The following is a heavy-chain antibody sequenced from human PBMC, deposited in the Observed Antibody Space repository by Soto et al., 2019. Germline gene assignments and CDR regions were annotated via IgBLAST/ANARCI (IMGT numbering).Heavy chain of an antibody. Sequence: SETLSLTCTVSGGSISSYYWSWIRQPPGKGLEWIGYIYYSGSTNYNPSLKSRVTISVDTSKNQFSLKLSSVTAADTAVYYCARGRNGSGSYRYYYYMDVWGKGTTVTVSS. V-gene: IGHV4-59*01. D-gene: IGHD3-10*01. CDR2: IYYSGST. CDR1: GGSISSYY. J-gene: IGHJ6*03. CDR3: ARGRNGSGSYRYYYYMDV.